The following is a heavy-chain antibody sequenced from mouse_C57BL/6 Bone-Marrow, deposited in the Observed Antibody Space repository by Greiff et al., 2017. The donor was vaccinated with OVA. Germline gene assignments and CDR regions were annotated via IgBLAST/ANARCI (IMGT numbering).Heavy chain of an antibody. J-gene: IGHJ3*01. CDR2: IYPRSGNT. Sequence: VQLQQSGAELARPGASVKLSCKASGYTFTSYGISWVKQRTGQGLEWIGEIYPRSGNTYYNEKFKGKATLTADKSSSTAYMALRSLTSEDSAVYFCARSGDGYSPWFAYWGQGTLVTVSA. CDR3: ARSGDGYSPWFAY. D-gene: IGHD2-3*01. V-gene: IGHV1-81*01. CDR1: GYTFTSYG.